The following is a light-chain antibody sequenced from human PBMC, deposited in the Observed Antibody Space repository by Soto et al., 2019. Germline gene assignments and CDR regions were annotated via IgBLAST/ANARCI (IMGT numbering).Light chain of an antibody. V-gene: IGLV1-40*01. Sequence: QSVLTQPPSVSGAPGQRVTISCTGSSSNIGAGYDVHWYQQLPGTAPKLLIYGNSNRPSGVPDRFSGSKSGTSASLAITGLQAEDEADYYCPSYDSSLSGWVFGGGTKLTVL. CDR2: GNS. J-gene: IGLJ3*02. CDR1: SSNIGAGYD. CDR3: PSYDSSLSGWV.